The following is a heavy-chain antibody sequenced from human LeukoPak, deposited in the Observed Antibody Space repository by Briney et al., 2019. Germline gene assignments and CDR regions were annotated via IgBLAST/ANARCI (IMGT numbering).Heavy chain of an antibody. CDR3: AIDLAYCGGDCYATGYFQH. D-gene: IGHD2-21*02. Sequence: GGSLRLSCAASGFTFSSYAMSWVRRAPGKGLEWVSAISGSGGSTYYADSVKGRFTISRDNSKNTLYLQMNSLRAEDTAVYYCAIDLAYCGGDCYATGYFQHWGQGTLVTVSS. V-gene: IGHV3-23*01. J-gene: IGHJ1*01. CDR2: ISGSGGST. CDR1: GFTFSSYA.